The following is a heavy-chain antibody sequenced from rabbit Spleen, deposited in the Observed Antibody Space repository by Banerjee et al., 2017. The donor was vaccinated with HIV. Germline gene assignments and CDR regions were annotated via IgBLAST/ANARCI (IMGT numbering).Heavy chain of an antibody. J-gene: IGHJ6*01. CDR3: ARDTGSSFSSYGMDL. V-gene: IGHV1S45*01. CDR1: GFSFSSSYW. D-gene: IGHD8-1*01. CDR2: IYAGSSGTS. Sequence: QEQLVESGGGLVKPGASLTLTCTASGFSFSSSYWICWVRQAPGKGLEWIACIYAGSSGTSYYASWAKGRFTISKTSSTTVTLQMTSLTAADTATYFCARDTGSSFSSYGMDLWGPGTLVTVS.